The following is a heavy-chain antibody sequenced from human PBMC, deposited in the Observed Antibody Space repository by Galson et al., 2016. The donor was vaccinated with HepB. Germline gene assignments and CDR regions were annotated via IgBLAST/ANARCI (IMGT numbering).Heavy chain of an antibody. D-gene: IGHD3-9*01. CDR1: GGSISGYY. J-gene: IGHJ4*02. V-gene: IGHV4-59*01. CDR2: IYYSGNT. CDR3: AGMPGYSGSYYFDY. Sequence: SETLSLTCAVSGGSISGYYWTWIRQPPGKGLEWIGHIYYSGNTNYNPSLKSRVTMSVDTSKNQFSLNLSSVTAADTAVYYCAGMPGYSGSYYFDYWGQGTRVTASS.